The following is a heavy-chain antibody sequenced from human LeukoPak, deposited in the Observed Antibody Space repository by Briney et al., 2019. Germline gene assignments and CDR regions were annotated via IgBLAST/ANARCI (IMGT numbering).Heavy chain of an antibody. D-gene: IGHD3-3*01. V-gene: IGHV4-61*02. CDR3: ARGRTIFGVVKLCGEFDY. J-gene: IGHJ4*02. CDR2: IYTSGST. Sequence: PSQTLSLTCTVSGGSISSGSYYWSWIRQPAGKGLEWIGRIYTSGSTNYNPSLKSRVTISVDTSKNQFSLKLSSVTAADTAVYYCARGRTIFGVVKLCGEFDYWGQGTLVTVSS. CDR1: GGSISSGSYY.